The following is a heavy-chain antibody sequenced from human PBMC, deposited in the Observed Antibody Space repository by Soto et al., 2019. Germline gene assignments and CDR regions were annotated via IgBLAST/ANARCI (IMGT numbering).Heavy chain of an antibody. D-gene: IGHD3-10*01. CDR2: ISSSSSTI. Sequence: PGGSLRLPCAASGFTFSSYSMNWVRQAPRKGLEWVSYISSSSSTIYYADSVKGRFTISRDNAKNSLYLQMNSLRDEDTAVYYCARVPGPGSYYNLPYNYYYYGMDVWGQGTTVTVSS. CDR3: ARVPGPGSYYNLPYNYYYYGMDV. V-gene: IGHV3-48*02. CDR1: GFTFSSYS. J-gene: IGHJ6*02.